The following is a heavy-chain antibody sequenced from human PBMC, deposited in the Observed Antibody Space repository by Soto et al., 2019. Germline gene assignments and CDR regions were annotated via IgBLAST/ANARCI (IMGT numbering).Heavy chain of an antibody. V-gene: IGHV4-39*01. CDR1: GDSISSSTYY. CDR2: IYYSGST. J-gene: IGHJ4*02. D-gene: IGHD4-17*01. Sequence: QLQLQESGPGLVKPSETLSLTCAVSGDSISSSTYYWAWIRQPPGKGLEWIGSIYYSGSTYYNPSLKRRVSISVDTSMNQFSLKLTSVTAADTAVYYCAVDYGDDSFYWGQGTLVTVSS. CDR3: AVDYGDDSFY.